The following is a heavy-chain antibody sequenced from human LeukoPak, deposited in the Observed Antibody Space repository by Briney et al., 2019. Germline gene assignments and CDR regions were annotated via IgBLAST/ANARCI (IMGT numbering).Heavy chain of an antibody. J-gene: IGHJ5*02. D-gene: IGHD2-2*01. CDR1: GFTFSSYA. Sequence: GGSLRLSCAAPGFTFSSYAMSWVRQAPGKGLEWVSAISGSGGSTYYADSVKGRFTISRDNSKNTLYLQMNSLRAEDTAVYYCAKDYCSSTSRYWFDPWGQGTLVTVSS. V-gene: IGHV3-23*01. CDR2: ISGSGGST. CDR3: AKDYCSSTSRYWFDP.